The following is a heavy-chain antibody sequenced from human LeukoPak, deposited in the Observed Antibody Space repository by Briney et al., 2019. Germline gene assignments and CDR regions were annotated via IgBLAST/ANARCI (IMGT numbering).Heavy chain of an antibody. V-gene: IGHV4-34*01. CDR2: INHSGST. CDR3: ARSLSRPNWFDP. Sequence: SETLSLTCAVYSGSFSGYYWSWIRQPPGKGLERIGEINHSGSTNYNPSLKSRVTISVDTSKNQFSLKLSSVTAADTAVYYCARSLSRPNWFDPWGQGTLVTVSS. CDR1: SGSFSGYY. J-gene: IGHJ5*02.